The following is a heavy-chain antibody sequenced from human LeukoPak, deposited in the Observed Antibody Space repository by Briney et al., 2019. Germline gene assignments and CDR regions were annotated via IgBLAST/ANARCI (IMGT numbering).Heavy chain of an antibody. V-gene: IGHV4-34*01. CDR3: ARTTEGYCSSASCFGFSYSYYMDV. CDR2: INHSGGT. CDR1: GVSFSGYY. D-gene: IGHD2-2*01. J-gene: IGHJ6*03. Sequence: TSETLSLTCSVNGVSFSGYYWSWIRQSPGKGLEWIGEINHSGGTNYNPSLESRVTISVDTSKNQFSLKLSSVIAADTAVYYCARTTEGYCSSASCFGFSYSYYMDVWGKGTTVTISS.